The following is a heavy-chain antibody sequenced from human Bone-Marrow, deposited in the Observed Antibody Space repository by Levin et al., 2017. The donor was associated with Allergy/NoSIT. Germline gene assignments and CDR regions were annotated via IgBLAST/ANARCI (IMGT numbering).Heavy chain of an antibody. CDR2: IDWDDDK. V-gene: IGHV2-70*11. CDR3: ARLGGRATDGTAHDF. CDR1: GFSLTTEGVC. D-gene: IGHD6-13*01. J-gene: IGHJ4*02. Sequence: SGPTLVKPTQTLTLTCTFSGFSLTTEGVCVIWIRQPPGKALEWLARIDWDDDKYYSTSLKTRLTVSKDTSKNQVVLTMTNIDPVDTATYYCARLGGRATDGTAHDFWGQGTLVSVS.